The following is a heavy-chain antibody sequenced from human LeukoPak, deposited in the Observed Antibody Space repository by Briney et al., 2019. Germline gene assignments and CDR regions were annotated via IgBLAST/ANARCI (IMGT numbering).Heavy chain of an antibody. V-gene: IGHV3-21*01. D-gene: IGHD2-15*01. CDR2: ISSSSSYI. J-gene: IGHJ4*02. CDR1: GFTFDDYA. Sequence: SGGSLRLSCAASGFTFDDYAMHWVRQAPGKGLEWVSSISSSSSYIYYADSVKGRFTISRDNAKNSLYLQMNSLRAEDTAVYYCARDDCSGGSCYWGYDYWGQGTLVTVSS. CDR3: ARDDCSGGSCYWGYDY.